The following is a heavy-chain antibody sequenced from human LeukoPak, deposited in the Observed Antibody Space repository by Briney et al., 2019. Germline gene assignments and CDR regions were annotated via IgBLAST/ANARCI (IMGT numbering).Heavy chain of an antibody. Sequence: GVLRLSCAASGFTFSDYSMRWVRQAPGKGLEWFSSISGTGDVSKYADSVKGRFTISRDNSKNTLYLQVNSLRAEETAVYYCAKAFVPYYYGMDVWGQGTTVTVS. CDR3: AKAFVPYYYGMDV. D-gene: IGHD2/OR15-2a*01. J-gene: IGHJ6*02. CDR1: GFTFSDYS. V-gene: IGHV3-23*01. CDR2: ISGTGDVS.